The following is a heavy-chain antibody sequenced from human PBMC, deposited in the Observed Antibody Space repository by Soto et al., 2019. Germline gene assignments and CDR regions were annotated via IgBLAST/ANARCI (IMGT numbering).Heavy chain of an antibody. V-gene: IGHV1-69*06. J-gene: IGHJ4*02. CDR3: ASARRGTSWYSPLRN. CDR2: IIPIFGTA. CDR1: GGTFSSYA. Sequence: AASVKVSCKASGGTFSSYAISWVRQAPGQGLEWMGGIIPIFGTANYAQKFKGRVTITADKSTSTAYMELSSLRSEETAVYYCASARRGTSWYSPLRNWGQGTLVTVSS. D-gene: IGHD6-13*01.